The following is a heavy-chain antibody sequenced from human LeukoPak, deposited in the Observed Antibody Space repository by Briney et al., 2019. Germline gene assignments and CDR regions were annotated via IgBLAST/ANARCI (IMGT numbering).Heavy chain of an antibody. D-gene: IGHD3-3*01. Sequence: PSETLSLTCTVSRGSISNWYWSWIRQPAGKGLEWIGRIYDSGSTEYNTSLRSRVIMSVDTSKNEFSLKLSSVTAADTAVYYCARTTGHYLFDQWGQGTLVIVSS. J-gene: IGHJ4*02. CDR1: RGSISNWY. CDR3: ARTTGHYLFDQ. V-gene: IGHV4-4*07. CDR2: IYDSGST.